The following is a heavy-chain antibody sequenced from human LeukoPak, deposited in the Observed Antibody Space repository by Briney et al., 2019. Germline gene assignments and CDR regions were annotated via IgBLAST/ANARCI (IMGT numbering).Heavy chain of an antibody. V-gene: IGHV4-4*07. CDR2: IYTSGST. J-gene: IGHJ6*03. D-gene: IGHD2-2*01. Sequence: SETLSLTCTVSGDSISAYYWSWIRQPAGKGLEWIGRIYTSGSTDYNPSLKSRVTMSVDTSKNHLSLKLTSVTAADTAVYYCARAVTRVVPAAIRYYYYYMDVWGKGTTVTVSS. CDR1: GDSISAYY. CDR3: ARAVTRVVPAAIRYYYYYMDV.